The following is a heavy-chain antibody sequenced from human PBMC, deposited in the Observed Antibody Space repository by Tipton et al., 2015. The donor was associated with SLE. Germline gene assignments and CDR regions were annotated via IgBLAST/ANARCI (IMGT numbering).Heavy chain of an antibody. Sequence: TLSLTCTVSGGSISSGSYYWSWIRQPPGKGLEWIGYIYYSGSTNYNPSLKSRVTISVDTSKNQFSLKLSSVTAADTAVYYCARHTDPELGHFDYWGQGTLVTVSS. CDR3: ARHTDPELGHFDY. D-gene: IGHD7-27*01. CDR1: GGSISSGSYY. CDR2: IYYSGST. J-gene: IGHJ4*02. V-gene: IGHV4-61*01.